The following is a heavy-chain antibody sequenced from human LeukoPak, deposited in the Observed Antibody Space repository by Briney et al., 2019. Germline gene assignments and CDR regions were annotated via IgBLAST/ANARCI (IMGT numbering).Heavy chain of an antibody. CDR2: ITTKANRYAT. V-gene: IGHV3-73*01. J-gene: IGHJ4*02. CDR1: GFAFSGCD. CDR3: TTYKSGHY. D-gene: IGHD3-3*01. Sequence: GGSLKLSCAASGFAFSGCDMHWVRQASGKGLELVGRITTKANRYATAYSASLKGRFTISRDDSKNTAYLQMNSLRTEDTAVYYCTTYKSGHYWGQGTLVTVSS.